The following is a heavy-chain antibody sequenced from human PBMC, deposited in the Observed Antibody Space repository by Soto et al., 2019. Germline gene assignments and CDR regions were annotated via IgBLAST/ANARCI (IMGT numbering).Heavy chain of an antibody. Sequence: ASVKVSCKASGYTFTSYAMHWVRQAPGQRLEWMRWINAGNGNTKYSQQFQGRVTITRDTSASTVYMELSSLRSEDTAVYYCARVSYDILTGYYFGVFFDPWGQGTLVTVSS. V-gene: IGHV1-3*01. D-gene: IGHD3-9*01. CDR1: GYTFTSYA. J-gene: IGHJ5*02. CDR2: INAGNGNT. CDR3: ARVSYDILTGYYFGVFFDP.